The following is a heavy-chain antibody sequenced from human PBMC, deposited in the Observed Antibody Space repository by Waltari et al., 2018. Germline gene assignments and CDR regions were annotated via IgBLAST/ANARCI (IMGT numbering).Heavy chain of an antibody. J-gene: IGHJ4*02. D-gene: IGHD2-15*01. V-gene: IGHV4-4*02. CDR2: TQRRGRT. CDR1: GESISSGGW. Sequence: QMQESGPGLVKLSDTPSVTCTASGESISSGGWWRWGRQSPAEGREWIGQTQRRGRTHYNPSFESRVSMSGAPCSNQFSWRMTSRTAADTAGYYCARDRGRGMYLDSWGRGTLVTVAA. CDR3: ARDRGRGMYLDS.